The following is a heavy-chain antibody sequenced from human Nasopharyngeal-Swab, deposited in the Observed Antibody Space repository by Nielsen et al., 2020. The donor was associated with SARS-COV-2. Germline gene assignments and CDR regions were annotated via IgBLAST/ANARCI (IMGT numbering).Heavy chain of an antibody. CDR3: ARGGSSSWRVHYYYYMDV. CDR1: GFTFSDYY. D-gene: IGHD6-6*01. V-gene: IGHV3-11*06. J-gene: IGHJ6*03. Sequence: GGSLRLSCAASGFTFSDYYVSWIRQAPGKGLEWVSYINSSSSYTNYADSVKGRFTISRDNAKNSLYLQMNSLRAEDTAVYYCARGGSSSWRVHYYYYMDVWGKGTTVTVSS. CDR2: INSSSSYT.